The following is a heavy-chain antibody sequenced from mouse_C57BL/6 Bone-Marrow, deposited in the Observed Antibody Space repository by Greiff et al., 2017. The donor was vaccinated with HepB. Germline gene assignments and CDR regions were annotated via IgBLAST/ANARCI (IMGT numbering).Heavy chain of an antibody. V-gene: IGHV2-5*01. D-gene: IGHD1-1*01. CDR2: IWSGGST. CDR3: ASITTVVARYFDV. J-gene: IGHJ1*03. CDR1: GFSFTSYG. Sequence: QVQLQESGPGLVQPSQSLSITCTVSGFSFTSYGVHWVRQSPGKGLEWLGVIWSGGSTDYNAAFMSRLSITKDNSKSQVFFKMHSLQADDTAIYYCASITTVVARYFDVWGTGTTVTVSS.